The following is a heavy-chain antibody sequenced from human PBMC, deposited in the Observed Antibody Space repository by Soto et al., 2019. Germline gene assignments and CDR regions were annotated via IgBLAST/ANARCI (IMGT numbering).Heavy chain of an antibody. Sequence: GGSLRLSCAASGFTFSSYSMNWVRQAPGEGLEWVSYISSSSSTIYYADSVKGRFTISRDNAKNSLYLQMNSLRDEDTAVYYCARDLSGWSRGYYFDYWGQGTLVTVSS. D-gene: IGHD6-19*01. J-gene: IGHJ4*02. V-gene: IGHV3-48*02. CDR2: ISSSSSTI. CDR3: ARDLSGWSRGYYFDY. CDR1: GFTFSSYS.